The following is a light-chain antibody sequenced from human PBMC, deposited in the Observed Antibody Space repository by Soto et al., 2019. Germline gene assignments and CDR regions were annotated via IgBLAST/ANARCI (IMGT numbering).Light chain of an antibody. V-gene: IGKV3-11*01. CDR2: DAS. J-gene: IGKJ2*01. CDR1: QSVSFY. CDR3: QQRSNWPHT. Sequence: EILLTQSPATLSLSPGERATLSCRASQSVSFYLAWYQQKPGQAPRLLIYDASNRDTGIPARFSGSGSGTDFTLTISRLEPEDFEVYFCQQRSNWPHTFGQGTKVDIK.